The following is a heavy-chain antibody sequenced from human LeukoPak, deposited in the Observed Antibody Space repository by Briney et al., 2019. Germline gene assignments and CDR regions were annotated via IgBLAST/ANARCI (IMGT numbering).Heavy chain of an antibody. CDR1: GFTFYDYG. CDR3: ARGPMPQRTINWFDS. Sequence: PGRSLRLSCAASGFTFYDYGMHWLRQAQGKGREWVAGLRWDGNNVIYADSVRGRFTISRDNAKNSLYLQMDGLTIEDTAVYFCARGPMPQRTINWFDSWGHGTRVTVSS. CDR2: LRWDGNNV. J-gene: IGHJ5*01. D-gene: IGHD4/OR15-4a*01. V-gene: IGHV3-9*01.